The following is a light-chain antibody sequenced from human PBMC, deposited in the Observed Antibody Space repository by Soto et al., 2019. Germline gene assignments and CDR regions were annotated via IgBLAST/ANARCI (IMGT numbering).Light chain of an antibody. V-gene: IGLV2-23*03. Sequence: QSALTQPASVSGSPEQSITISCTGTSGDIRTYNLVSWYQQYPGKAPQLIIYEGSERPSGVSHRFSGSKSGNTASLTISGLQAEDEADYYCCSYGGSSSFPYVFGTGTKLTVL. CDR2: EGS. CDR1: SGDIRTYNL. CDR3: CSYGGSSSFPYV. J-gene: IGLJ1*01.